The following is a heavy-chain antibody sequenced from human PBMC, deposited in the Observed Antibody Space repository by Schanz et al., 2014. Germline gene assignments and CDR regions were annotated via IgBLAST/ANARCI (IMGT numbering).Heavy chain of an antibody. V-gene: IGHV4-39*01. CDR1: GGSIRRSTYY. CDR2: IYNSGSA. Sequence: QLQLQESGPGLVKPSETLSLTCTVSGGSIRRSTYYWGWIRQPPGKGLEWVASIYNSGSAYYGPPRKGRVPISVETSKTQFSLRLNSVTASDTAVYYCVRQLLWFGESGVDTWGQGTLVVVSS. D-gene: IGHD3-10*01. J-gene: IGHJ5*02. CDR3: VRQLLWFGESGVDT.